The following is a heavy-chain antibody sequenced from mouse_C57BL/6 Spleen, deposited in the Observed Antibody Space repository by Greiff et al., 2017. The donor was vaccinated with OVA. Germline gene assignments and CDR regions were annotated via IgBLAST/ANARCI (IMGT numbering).Heavy chain of an antibody. CDR1: GFTFSSYT. Sequence: EVQRVESGGGLVKPGGSLKLSCAASGFTFSSYTMSWVRQTPEKRLEWVATISSGGGNTYYPDSVKGRFTISRDNAKNTLYLQMSSLRSEDTALYYCARQGWGGGDYFDYWGQGTTLTVSS. D-gene: IGHD1-1*02. CDR3: ARQGWGGGDYFDY. J-gene: IGHJ2*01. CDR2: ISSGGGNT. V-gene: IGHV5-9*01.